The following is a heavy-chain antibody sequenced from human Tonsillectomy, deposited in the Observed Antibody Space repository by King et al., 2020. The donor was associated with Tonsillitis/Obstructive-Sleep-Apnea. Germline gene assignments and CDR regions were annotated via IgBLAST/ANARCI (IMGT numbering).Heavy chain of an antibody. CDR2: IETNTDGGAT. D-gene: IGHD3-10*01. V-gene: IGHV3-15*04. CDR3: TRGGHWFDP. CDR1: GFTFTNAW. Sequence: VQLVESGGDLVKPGGSLRLSCAASGFTFTNAWMSWVRQAPGKGLEWVGRIETNTDGGATDYAAPVKGRFTISRDDSTNTLYLQMNSLTTEDTAVYFCTRGGHWFDPWGRGTLVTISS. J-gene: IGHJ5*02.